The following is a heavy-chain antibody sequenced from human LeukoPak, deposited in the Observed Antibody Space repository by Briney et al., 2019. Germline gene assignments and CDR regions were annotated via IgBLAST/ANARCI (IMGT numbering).Heavy chain of an antibody. CDR2: INSDGSWT. J-gene: IGHJ4*02. D-gene: IGHD2-15*01. CDR3: VSFCETY. Sequence: RAGGSLRLSCAASGNYWMHWVRQAPGKGLVWVSHINSDGSWTSYADSVKGRFTISKDNAKNTVYLQMNNLRAEDTAVYYCVSFCETYWGRGTLVTVSS. CDR1: GNYW. V-gene: IGHV3-74*01.